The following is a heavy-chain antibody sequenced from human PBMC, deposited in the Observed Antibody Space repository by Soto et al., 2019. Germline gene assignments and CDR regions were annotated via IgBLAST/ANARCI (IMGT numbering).Heavy chain of an antibody. J-gene: IGHJ4*02. D-gene: IGHD3-9*01. CDR1: GFTVSDNY. CDR3: ARERDTTGYILRY. V-gene: IGHV3-53*01. Sequence: EVQLVESGGGLIQPGGSLRLSCAASGFTVSDNYMTWVRQAPGRGLEWISIIYARGDTYYADSVRGRFTISRDNSDNTLYLQMNSLRAEDTAMYYCARERDTTGYILRYWGQGTLVTVSS. CDR2: IYARGDT.